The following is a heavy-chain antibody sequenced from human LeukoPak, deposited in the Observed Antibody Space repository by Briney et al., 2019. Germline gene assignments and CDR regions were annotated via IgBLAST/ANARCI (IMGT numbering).Heavy chain of an antibody. CDR1: VFTFSSYA. J-gene: IGHJ4*02. D-gene: IGHD6-19*01. CDR3: AKGSSGWFGDYFDY. Sequence: GGALRLSFAASVFTFSSYAMTWVRQAPGKGLEWVSSISAGGGNTYYADSVKGRFTISTDSSKNTLYLQMNSLRAEDTAVYYCAKGSSGWFGDYFDYWGQGTLVTVSS. CDR2: ISAGGGNT. V-gene: IGHV3-23*01.